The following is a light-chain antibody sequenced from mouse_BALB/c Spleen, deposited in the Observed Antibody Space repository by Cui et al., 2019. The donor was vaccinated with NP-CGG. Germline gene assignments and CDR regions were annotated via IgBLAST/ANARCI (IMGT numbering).Light chain of an antibody. Sequence: QAVVTQESAPTTSPGETVTLTCRSSTGAVTTSNYAYWVQEKPDHLFTGLIGGTQNRAPGVPARFSGSLIGEKAALTITGAQTEDEAIYFCAPWYSKHWVFGGGTKLTVL. J-gene: IGLJ1*01. V-gene: IGLV1*01. CDR1: TGAVTTSNY. CDR3: APWYSKHWV. CDR2: GTQ.